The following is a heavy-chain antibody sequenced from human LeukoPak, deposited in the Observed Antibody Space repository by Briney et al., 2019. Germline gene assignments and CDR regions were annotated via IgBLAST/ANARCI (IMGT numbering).Heavy chain of an antibody. Sequence: ASVKVSCKASGYTFTSYDINWVRQATGQGLEWMGWMSPNSGNTGYAQKFQGRVTMTRNTSISTAYMELSSLRSEDTAVYYCAYGYCSSTSCLGGPYYYYGMDVWGQGTTVTVSS. CDR1: GYTFTSYD. D-gene: IGHD2-2*01. J-gene: IGHJ6*02. CDR2: MSPNSGNT. CDR3: AYGYCSSTSCLGGPYYYYGMDV. V-gene: IGHV1-8*01.